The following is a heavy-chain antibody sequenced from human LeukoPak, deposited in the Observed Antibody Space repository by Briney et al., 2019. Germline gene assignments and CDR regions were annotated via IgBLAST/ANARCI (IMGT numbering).Heavy chain of an antibody. J-gene: IGHJ4*02. Sequence: GASVKVSCKASGGTFSSYAISWVRQAPGQGLEWMGGIIPIFGTANYAQKFQGRVTITTDESTSTAYMELSSLRSEDTAVYYCASSGPAASDYYDSSGYLRSLDYWGQGTLVTVSS. CDR3: ASSGPAASDYYDSSGYLRSLDY. CDR1: GGTFSSYA. CDR2: IIPIFGTA. V-gene: IGHV1-69*05. D-gene: IGHD3-22*01.